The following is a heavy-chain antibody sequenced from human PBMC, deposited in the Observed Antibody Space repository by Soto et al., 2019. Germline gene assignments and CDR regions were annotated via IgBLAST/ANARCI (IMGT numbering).Heavy chain of an antibody. CDR3: TTDWSWNHDAFDI. J-gene: IGHJ3*02. CDR1: GFTFSNAW. Sequence: GGSLRLSCAASGFTFSNAWMSWVRQAPGKGLEWVGRIKSKTDGGTTDYAAPVKGRFTISRDDSKNTLYLQMNSLKTEDTALYYCTTDWSWNHDAFDIWGQGTMVTVSS. CDR2: IKSKTDGGTT. D-gene: IGHD1-1*01. V-gene: IGHV3-15*01.